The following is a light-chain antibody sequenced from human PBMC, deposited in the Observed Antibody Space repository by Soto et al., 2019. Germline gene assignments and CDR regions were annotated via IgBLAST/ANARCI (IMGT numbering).Light chain of an antibody. J-gene: IGLJ2*01. CDR2: DVS. CDR3: NSYTSSSTLV. V-gene: IGLV2-14*01. CDR1: NSDVGGYNF. Sequence: QSALTQPASVSGSPGQSITISCTGTNSDVGGYNFVSWYQQHPGKAPKLMIYDVSNRPSGVSNRFAGSKSGNTASLTISGLQAEXEADYYCNSYTSSSTLVFGGGTKLTVL.